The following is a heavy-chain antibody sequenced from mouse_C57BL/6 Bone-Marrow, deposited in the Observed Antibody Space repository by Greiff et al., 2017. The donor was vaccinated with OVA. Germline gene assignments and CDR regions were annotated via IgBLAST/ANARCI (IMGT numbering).Heavy chain of an antibody. D-gene: IGHD1-1*01. Sequence: EVKLVESGGGLVQPGGSLKLSCAASGFTFSDYYMYWVRQTPEKRLEWVAYISNGGGSTYYPDNVKGRCTISRDNAKNTLYLQMSRLKSEDTAMYYCARHDGLDGYYAMDYWGQGTSVTVSS. V-gene: IGHV5-12*01. J-gene: IGHJ4*01. CDR3: ARHDGLDGYYAMDY. CDR2: ISNGGGST. CDR1: GFTFSDYY.